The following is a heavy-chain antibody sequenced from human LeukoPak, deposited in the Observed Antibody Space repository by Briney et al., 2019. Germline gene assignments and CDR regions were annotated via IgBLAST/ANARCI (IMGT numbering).Heavy chain of an antibody. CDR3: AKDGWYGSRGTNWYFDL. D-gene: IGHD3-10*01. Sequence: ASVKVSCKPSGYTLTSYAISWVRQAPGQGLEWMGGIITIFGTAKYAQKFQGRVTITADESTTTAYMELSSLRSEDTAVYYCAKDGWYGSRGTNWYFDLWGRGTLVTVSS. J-gene: IGHJ2*01. CDR2: IITIFGTA. V-gene: IGHV1-69*13. CDR1: GYTLTSYA.